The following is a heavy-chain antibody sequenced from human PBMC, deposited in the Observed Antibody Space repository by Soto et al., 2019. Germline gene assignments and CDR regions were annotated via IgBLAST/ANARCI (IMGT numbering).Heavy chain of an antibody. V-gene: IGHV3-21*04. CDR3: ARDSVRGLPQRHFDY. CDR2: ISSSSSYI. CDR1: GFTFSSYS. Sequence: GGSLRLSCAASGFTFSSYSMNWVRQAPGKGLEWVSSISSSSSYIYYADSVKGRFTISRDNAKNSLYLQMNSLRAEDTAVYYCARDSVRGLPQRHFDYWGQGTLVTVPQ. D-gene: IGHD4-17*01. J-gene: IGHJ4*02.